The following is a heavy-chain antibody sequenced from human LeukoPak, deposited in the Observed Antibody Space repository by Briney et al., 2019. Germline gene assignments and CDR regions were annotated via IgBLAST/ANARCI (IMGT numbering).Heavy chain of an antibody. J-gene: IGHJ6*03. CDR1: GFTFSDYY. Sequence: PGGSLRLSCAASGFTFSDYYMSWIRQAPGKGLEWVSYISSSGSTIYYADSVKGRFTISRDNAKNSLYQQMNSLRAEDTAVYYCARDRGYDILTGYYEYYMDVWGKGTTVTVSS. CDR2: ISSSGSTI. D-gene: IGHD3-9*01. V-gene: IGHV3-11*01. CDR3: ARDRGYDILTGYYEYYMDV.